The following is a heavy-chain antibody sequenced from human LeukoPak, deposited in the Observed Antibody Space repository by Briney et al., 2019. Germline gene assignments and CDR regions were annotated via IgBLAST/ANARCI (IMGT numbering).Heavy chain of an antibody. CDR3: ARGLEWSDFWSGYRYYYYYMDV. D-gene: IGHD3-3*01. V-gene: IGHV4-59*01. J-gene: IGHJ6*03. Sequence: SETLSLTCTVSGGSISSYYWSWIRQPPGKGLEWIGYTYYSGSTNYNPSLKSRVTISVDTSKNQFSLKLSSVTAADTAVYYCARGLEWSDFWSGYRYYYYYMDVWGKGTTVTVSS. CDR1: GGSISSYY. CDR2: TYYSGST.